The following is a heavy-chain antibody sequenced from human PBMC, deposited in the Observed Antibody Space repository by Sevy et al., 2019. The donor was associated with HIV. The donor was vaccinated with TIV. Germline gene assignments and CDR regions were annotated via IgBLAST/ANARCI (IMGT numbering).Heavy chain of an antibody. J-gene: IGHJ4*02. CDR1: GYTFTSYY. CDR2: INPSGGST. Sequence: ASVKVSCKASGYTFTSYYMHWVRQAPGQGLEWMGIINPSGGSTSYAQKFQGRVTMTRDTSTTTVYMELSSLRSEDTAVYYCAREEGSTYYDILTGYYDGGYFDYWGQGTLVTVSS. V-gene: IGHV1-46*01. CDR3: AREEGSTYYDILTGYYDGGYFDY. D-gene: IGHD3-9*01.